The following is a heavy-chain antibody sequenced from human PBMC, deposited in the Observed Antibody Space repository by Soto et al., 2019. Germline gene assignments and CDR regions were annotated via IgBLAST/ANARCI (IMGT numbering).Heavy chain of an antibody. CDR3: ARGEILYAGIRYQSFYLDY. Sequence: SETLSLTCAVSAASVNRGSSYWSWIRQPPGKGLEWIGYLYRSGTTNYNPSLKSRVTISVDTSKSQFSLKLTSVTAADTAVYYFARGEILYAGIRYQSFYLDYWSHRTLVTGS. D-gene: IGHD2-2*01. CDR2: LYRSGTT. J-gene: IGHJ4*01. V-gene: IGHV4-61*01. CDR1: AASVNRGSSY.